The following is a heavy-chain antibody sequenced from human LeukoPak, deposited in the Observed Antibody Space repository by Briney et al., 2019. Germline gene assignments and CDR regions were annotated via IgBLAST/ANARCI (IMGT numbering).Heavy chain of an antibody. CDR1: GFTFSSYW. CDR3: ARVSLNSYYYYMDV. V-gene: IGHV3-7*03. J-gene: IGHJ6*03. CDR2: IKQDGREK. Sequence: GGSLRLSCAASGFTFSSYWMSWVRQAPGKGLEWVANIKQDGREKYYVDSVKGRFTISRDNAKNSLYVQMNSLRAEDTAVYYCARVSLNSYYYYMDVWGKGTTVTISS.